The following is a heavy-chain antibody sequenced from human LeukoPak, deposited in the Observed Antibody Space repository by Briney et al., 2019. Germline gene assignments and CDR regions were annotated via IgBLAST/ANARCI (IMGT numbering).Heavy chain of an antibody. D-gene: IGHD3-22*01. CDR2: IKQDGSEK. J-gene: IGHJ4*02. CDR1: GVTLSRYW. Sequence: GGSLRLSCAASGVTLSRYWMHWVRQAPGPGQEWVASIKQDGSEKYSVDSVKSRFTISRDNAKKSLYLQMNGLRAEDAAVYYCVRGMSGSSGPFDYWGQGTLVTVSS. V-gene: IGHV3-7*04. CDR3: VRGMSGSSGPFDY.